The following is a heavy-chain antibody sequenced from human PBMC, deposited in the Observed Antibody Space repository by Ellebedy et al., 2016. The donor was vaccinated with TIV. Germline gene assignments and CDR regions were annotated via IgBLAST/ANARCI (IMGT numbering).Heavy chain of an antibody. D-gene: IGHD2-15*01. Sequence: GESLKISCAASGFTFSDYYMSWIRQAPGKGLEWVSYISSSCSTIYYADSVKGRFTISRDNAQNSLDLQMNSLSAEDTTVYYCVREGLYCSGGSCYSATFDIWGQGTMVTVSS. CDR1: GFTFSDYY. V-gene: IGHV3-11*04. CDR3: VREGLYCSGGSCYSATFDI. J-gene: IGHJ3*02. CDR2: ISSSCSTI.